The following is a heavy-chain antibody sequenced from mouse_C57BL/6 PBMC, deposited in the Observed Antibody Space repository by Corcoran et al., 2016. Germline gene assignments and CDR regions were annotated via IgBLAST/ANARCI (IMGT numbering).Heavy chain of an antibody. CDR2: INTYSGVP. J-gene: IGHJ1*03. CDR1: GYTFTTYG. CDR3: ARYGSSHWYFDV. Sequence: QIQLVQSGPELKKPGVTVKISCKASGYTFTTYGMSWVKQAPGKGLKWLGWINTYSGVPTYADDFKGTFTFSLETSASTAYLQINNLKNEDTATYFCARYGSSHWYFDVCGTGTTVTVSS. V-gene: IGHV9-3*01. D-gene: IGHD1-1*01.